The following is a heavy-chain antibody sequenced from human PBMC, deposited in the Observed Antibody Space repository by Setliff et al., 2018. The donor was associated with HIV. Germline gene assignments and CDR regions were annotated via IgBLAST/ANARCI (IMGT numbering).Heavy chain of an antibody. D-gene: IGHD3-9*01. J-gene: IGHJ6*03. V-gene: IGHV4-39*07. CDR2: MHHSGST. Sequence: SETLSLTCTVSGDSITSNSYYWGWIRQSPGKGLEWIGTMHHSGSTYYSPSLKSRVTMSVDTSKNQFSLKLSSVTAADTAVYYCAKSETILTDYSYYSYYLDVWGEGTTVTVSS. CDR1: GDSITSNSYY. CDR3: AKSETILTDYSYYSYYLDV.